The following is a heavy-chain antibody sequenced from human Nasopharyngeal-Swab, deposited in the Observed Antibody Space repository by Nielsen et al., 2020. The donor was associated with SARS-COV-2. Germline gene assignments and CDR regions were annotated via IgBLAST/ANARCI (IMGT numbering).Heavy chain of an antibody. CDR3: AREKGNQVLLDYYYHGLEV. Sequence: SLKISCAASGFTFSDYYMAWIRKVPGKVLEWVYYISGSGASTDSADSVKGRFSISRDKANNLLYLQMHSLRGEDTAVYYCAREKGNQVLLDYYYHGLEVWRHGTAVIVSS. CDR1: GFTFSDYY. CDR2: ISGSGAST. D-gene: IGHD3-10*01. V-gene: IGHV3-11*01. J-gene: IGHJ6*02.